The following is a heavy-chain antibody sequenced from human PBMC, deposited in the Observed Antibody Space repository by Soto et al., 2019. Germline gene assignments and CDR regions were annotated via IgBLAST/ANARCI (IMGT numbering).Heavy chain of an antibody. CDR1: GFTFSSYW. Sequence: GGSLRLSCAASGFTFSSYWMSWVRQAPGKGLEWVANIKQDGSEKYYVDSVKGRFTISRDNAKNSLYLQMNSLRAEDTAVYYCARARFLTGYYRKDKIAWFDYWGQGTLVTVSS. CDR2: IKQDGSEK. J-gene: IGHJ4*02. V-gene: IGHV3-7*01. CDR3: ARARFLTGYYRKDKIAWFDY. D-gene: IGHD3-9*01.